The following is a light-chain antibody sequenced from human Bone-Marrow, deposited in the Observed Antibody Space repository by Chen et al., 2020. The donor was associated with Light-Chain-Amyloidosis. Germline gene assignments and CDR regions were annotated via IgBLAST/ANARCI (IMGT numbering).Light chain of an antibody. CDR2: RDT. V-gene: IGLV3-25*03. Sequence: YELTQPPSVSVSPGQTARITCSGDDLPTKYAYWYQQKPGQAPVLVIHRDTERPSVGVDRFSGSSSGTTASLTIRGVQAEDEADYHCQSADSSGTYEVVFGGGTKLTVL. J-gene: IGLJ2*01. CDR1: DLPTKY. CDR3: QSADSSGTYEVV.